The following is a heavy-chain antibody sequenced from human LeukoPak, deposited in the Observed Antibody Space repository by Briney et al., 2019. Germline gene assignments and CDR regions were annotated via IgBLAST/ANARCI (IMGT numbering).Heavy chain of an antibody. CDR1: GFTFSSYS. V-gene: IGHV3-64*02. J-gene: IGHJ2*01. CDR2: IGGGGVTT. CDR3: AREGGGSGLWYYDL. Sequence: GGSLRLSCAASGFTFSSYSMHWVRQAPGKGPEFVSVIGGGGVTTFYADSVKDRFTISRDNSKNTLYLEMGSLRAEDMAVYYCAREGGGSGLWYYDLWGRGTLSLSPQ. D-gene: IGHD1-26*01.